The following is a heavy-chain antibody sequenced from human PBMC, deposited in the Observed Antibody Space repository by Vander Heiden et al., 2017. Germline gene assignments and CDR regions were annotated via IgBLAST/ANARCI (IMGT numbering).Heavy chain of an antibody. CDR3: AGTKNAASAYYGMEV. V-gene: IGHV2-5*02. J-gene: IGHJ6*02. D-gene: IGHD6-13*01. Sequence: QINLKESGTTLVKPTETLTLTCTLSGFSITTTGVGVGWIRQPPVKALEWLAVIYWDDDKRYSASLRSRLTITKDTYRNQVVLTVANMDPLDTGSYYCAGTKNAASAYYGMEVWGQGTTVTVSS. CDR1: GFSITTTGVG. CDR2: IYWDDDK.